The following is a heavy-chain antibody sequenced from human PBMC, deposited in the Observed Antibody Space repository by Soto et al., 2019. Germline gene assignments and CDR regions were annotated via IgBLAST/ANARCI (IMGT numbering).Heavy chain of an antibody. CDR2: IYNGGST. Sequence: QVQLHGSGPGLVEPSQTLSLTCTVSGASITSDKSYCWAWVRQSPEKGLEWIGHIYNGGSTYHNPSLNSRASISVDTSKNQFSLRLNSVSAADTAVYYCTEGPSGDKVDYWGQGILVTVSS. D-gene: IGHD7-27*01. V-gene: IGHV4-30-4*01. CDR1: GASITSDKSY. CDR3: TEGPSGDKVDY. J-gene: IGHJ4*02.